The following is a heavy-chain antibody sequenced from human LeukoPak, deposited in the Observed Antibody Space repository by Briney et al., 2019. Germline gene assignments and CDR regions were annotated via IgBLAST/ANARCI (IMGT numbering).Heavy chain of an antibody. V-gene: IGHV3-64D*06. CDR3: ARVKGSSWAGPIDY. CDR2: ISSNGGST. CDR1: GFTFSRYA. J-gene: IGHJ4*02. D-gene: IGHD6-13*01. Sequence: GGSLRLSCSASGFTFSRYAVHWVRQAPGKGLEYVSAISSNGGSTYYADSVKGRFTISRDNSKNTLYLQMSSLRAEDTAVYYCARVKGSSWAGPIDYWGQGTLVTVSS.